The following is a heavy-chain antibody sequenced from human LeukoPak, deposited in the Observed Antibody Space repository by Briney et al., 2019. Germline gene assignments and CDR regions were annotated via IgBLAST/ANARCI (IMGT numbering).Heavy chain of an antibody. D-gene: IGHD4/OR15-4a*01. CDR2: INPKSGGT. V-gene: IGHV1-2*02. CDR1: GYTFTNYY. CDR3: VPSANYYYFDY. J-gene: IGHJ4*02. Sequence: GASVKVSCKTSGYTFTNYYKHWVRQGPGLGFEWLGWINPKSGGTSYPQKFQGRLTMTRDTSISTAYMELSRLGSDDTAVYYCVPSANYYYFDYWGQGTLVTVSS.